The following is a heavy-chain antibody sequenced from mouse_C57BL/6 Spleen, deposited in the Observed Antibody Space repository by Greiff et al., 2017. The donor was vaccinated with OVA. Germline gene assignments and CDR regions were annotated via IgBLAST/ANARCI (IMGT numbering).Heavy chain of an antibody. CDR1: GYSFTGYY. V-gene: IGHV1-42*01. CDR3: ARRAYNAMDY. J-gene: IGHJ4*01. Sequence: EVQLKESGPELVKPGASVKISCKASGYSFTGYYMNWVKQSPERSLEWIGEINPSTGGTTYNQKFKAKATLTVDKSSSTAYMQLKSLTSEDSAVYYCARRAYNAMDYWGQGTSVTVSS. CDR2: INPSTGGT. D-gene: IGHD6-5*01.